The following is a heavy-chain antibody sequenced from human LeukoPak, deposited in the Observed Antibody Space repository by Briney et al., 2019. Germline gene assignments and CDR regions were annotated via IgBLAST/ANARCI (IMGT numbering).Heavy chain of an antibody. J-gene: IGHJ4*02. CDR2: MNPNNANT. Sequence: ASVKVSCKPSGYTFSNYDINWVRQATGQGLEWMGWMNPNNANTGYAQKFQGRLTMTRDISISTAYMELSSLTSEDTAVYYCARGPLLEVAGRELSYWGQGTLVTVSS. D-gene: IGHD6-19*01. V-gene: IGHV1-8*01. CDR1: GYTFSNYD. CDR3: ARGPLLEVAGRELSY.